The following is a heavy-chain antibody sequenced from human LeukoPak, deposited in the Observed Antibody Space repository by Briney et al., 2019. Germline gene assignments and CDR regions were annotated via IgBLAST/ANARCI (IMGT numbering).Heavy chain of an antibody. CDR1: GYSISSGYY. CDR3: ARSGLTYYYDSSGYYSFNYYYYMDV. CDR2: IYHSGST. D-gene: IGHD3-22*01. Sequence: SETLSLTCTVSGYSISSGYYWGWIRQPPGKGLEWIGSIYHSGSTYYNPSLKSRVTISVDTSKNQFSLKLSSVTAADTAVYYCARSGLTYYYDSSGYYSFNYYYYMDVWGKGTTVTISS. J-gene: IGHJ6*03. V-gene: IGHV4-38-2*02.